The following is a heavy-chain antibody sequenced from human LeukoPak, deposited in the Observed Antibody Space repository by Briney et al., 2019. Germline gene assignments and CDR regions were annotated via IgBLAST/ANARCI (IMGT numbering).Heavy chain of an antibody. CDR1: GGTFSSYA. D-gene: IGHD3-22*01. Sequence: SVKVSCKASGGTFSSYAISWVRQAPGQGLEWMGGIIPIFGTANYAQKFQGRVTITADESTSIAYMELSSLRSEDTAVYYCARGTITMIVPFDYWGQGTLVTVSS. V-gene: IGHV1-69*13. J-gene: IGHJ4*02. CDR3: ARGTITMIVPFDY. CDR2: IIPIFGTA.